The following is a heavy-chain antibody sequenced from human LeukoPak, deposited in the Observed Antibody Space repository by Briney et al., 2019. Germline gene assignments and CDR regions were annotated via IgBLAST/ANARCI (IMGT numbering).Heavy chain of an antibody. V-gene: IGHV3-15*01. J-gene: IGHJ4*02. CDR1: GFTFSDAW. CDR3: NTFNWNSPFDY. D-gene: IGHD1-20*01. Sequence: GGSLRLSCTASGFTFSDAWVTWVRQAPGKGLEWVGRIRSKTSGETTDYAAPVNGRFTISRDDSKNTIFLQMNSLKTEDTAVYYCNTFNWNSPFDYWGQGTLVTVSS. CDR2: IRSKTSGETT.